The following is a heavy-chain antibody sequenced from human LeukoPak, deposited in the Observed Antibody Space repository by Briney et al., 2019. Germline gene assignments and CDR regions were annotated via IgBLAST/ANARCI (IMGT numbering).Heavy chain of an antibody. Sequence: PSETLSLTCTVSGGSITGYYWNWIRQPPGKGLEWIGEIYHSGSTNYNPSLKSRVTIPVDKSKNQFSLKLSSVTAADTAVYYCARGGTGYIDYWGQGTLVTVSS. CDR2: IYHSGST. J-gene: IGHJ4*02. D-gene: IGHD6-25*01. V-gene: IGHV4-34*01. CDR3: ARGGTGYIDY. CDR1: GGSITGYY.